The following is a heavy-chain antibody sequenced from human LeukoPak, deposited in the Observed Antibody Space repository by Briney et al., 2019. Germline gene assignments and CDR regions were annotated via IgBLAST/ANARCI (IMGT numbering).Heavy chain of an antibody. J-gene: IGHJ4*02. CDR2: IKQDGSEK. CDR1: GFTFSSYW. CDR3: ARGPGYCSGGSCYSKVFDY. V-gene: IGHV3-7*01. D-gene: IGHD2-15*01. Sequence: GGSLRLSCAASGFTFSSYWMSWVRQAPGKGLEWVANIKQDGSEKYYVDSVKGRFTISRDNAKNSLYLQMNSLRAEDTAVYYCARGPGYCSGGSCYSKVFDYWGQGILVTVSS.